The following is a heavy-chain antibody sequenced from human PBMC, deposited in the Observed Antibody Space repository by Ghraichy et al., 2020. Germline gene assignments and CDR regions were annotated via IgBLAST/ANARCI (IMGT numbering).Heavy chain of an antibody. CDR1: GFTLRSYW. CDR2: INSDGSVT. Sequence: GGSLRLSCAASGFTLRSYWTHWVRQAPGKGLVWVSRINSDGSVTNYADSVKGRFTISRDNAKNMMFLQMDSLRGEDTAVYYFASGFSGINDYGRNVWGQGTTVTVSS. J-gene: IGHJ6*02. V-gene: IGHV3-74*01. D-gene: IGHD4/OR15-4a*01. CDR3: ASGFSGINDYGRNV.